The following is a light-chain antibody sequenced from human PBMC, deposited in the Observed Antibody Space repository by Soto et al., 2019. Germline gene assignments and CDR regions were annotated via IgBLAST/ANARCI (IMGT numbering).Light chain of an antibody. CDR1: EGIDNY. V-gene: IGKV1-16*02. J-gene: IGKJ4*01. CDR2: ATS. CDR3: QQYKSFPLT. Sequence: DIQMTQFPSSVSASVGDRVTITCRPSEGIDNYVAWFQLRPGKAPRSLIYATSSLQSGVPSEFSGRGSGTEFTLTISSVQPEDFGSYFCQQYKSFPLTFGGGTKLEIK.